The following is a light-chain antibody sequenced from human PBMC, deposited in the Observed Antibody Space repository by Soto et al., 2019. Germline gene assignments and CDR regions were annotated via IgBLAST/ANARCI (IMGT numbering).Light chain of an antibody. CDR2: GAS. CDR3: QQSGVSPQT. J-gene: IGKJ1*01. CDR1: QSVTTSY. Sequence: MVLTQSPGTLSLSPGERATLSCRASQSVTTSYLAWYQQKPGQAPRLLIYGASSRATGIPDRFSGSGSGTDFTLTIIRLEPEDFAVYYCQQSGVSPQTFGQGTKVDIK. V-gene: IGKV3-20*01.